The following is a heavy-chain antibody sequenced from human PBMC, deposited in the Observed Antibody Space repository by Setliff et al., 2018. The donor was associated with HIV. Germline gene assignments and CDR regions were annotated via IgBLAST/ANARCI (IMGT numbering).Heavy chain of an antibody. D-gene: IGHD3-10*01. CDR1: GGTFSGYA. J-gene: IGHJ6*03. CDR3: ARVPGARPYYYYYMDV. Sequence: SVKVSCKASGGTFSGYAISWVRQAPGQGLELMGGIIPIFGTANYAQKFQGRVTITADESTSTADMELRSLRSDDTAVYYCARVPGARPYYYYYMDVWGKGTTVTVSS. V-gene: IGHV1-69*13. CDR2: IIPIFGTA.